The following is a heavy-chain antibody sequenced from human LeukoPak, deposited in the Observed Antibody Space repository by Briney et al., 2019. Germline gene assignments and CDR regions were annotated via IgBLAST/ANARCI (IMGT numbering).Heavy chain of an antibody. Sequence: GGSLRLSCAASGFTFSGYSMNWVRQAPGKGLEWVSYINSSSSTIYYADSVKGRFTISRDNAKNSLYLQMNSLRAEDTAVYYCASHDYEAFDIWGQGTMVTVSS. V-gene: IGHV3-48*01. D-gene: IGHD4-17*01. CDR1: GFTFSGYS. J-gene: IGHJ3*02. CDR3: ASHDYEAFDI. CDR2: INSSSSTI.